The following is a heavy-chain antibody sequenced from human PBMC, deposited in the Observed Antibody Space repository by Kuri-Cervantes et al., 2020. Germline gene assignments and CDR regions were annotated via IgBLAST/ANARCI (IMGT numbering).Heavy chain of an antibody. CDR1: GFTVSSNY. J-gene: IGHJ6*02. CDR3: ARNQNYYHSGSYYYHYGVDV. CDR2: IYSGGST. D-gene: IGHD3-22*01. Sequence: GGSLRLSCGASGFTVSSNYMSWVRQAPGKGLEWVSVIYSGGSTYYADSVKGRFTISRDNAKNSLYLHMNSLRAEDTAEFYCARNQNYYHSGSYYYHYGVDVWGQETTVTVSS. V-gene: IGHV3-53*01.